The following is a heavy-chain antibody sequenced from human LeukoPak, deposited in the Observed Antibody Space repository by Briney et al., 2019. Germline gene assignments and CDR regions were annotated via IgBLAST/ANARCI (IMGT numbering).Heavy chain of an antibody. V-gene: IGHV4-39*01. CDR1: GGSISSSSYY. CDR3: APLSGYCSSTSCYRGDY. J-gene: IGHJ4*02. CDR2: IYYSGST. Sequence: SETLSLTCTVSGGSISSSSYYWGWIRQPPGKGLEWIGSIYYSGSTYYNPSLESRVTISVDTSKNQFSLKLSSVTAADTAVYYCAPLSGYCSSTSCYRGDYWGQGTLVTVSS. D-gene: IGHD2-2*02.